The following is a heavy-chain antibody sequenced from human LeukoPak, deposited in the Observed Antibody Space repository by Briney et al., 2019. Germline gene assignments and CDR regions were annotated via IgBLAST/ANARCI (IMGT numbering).Heavy chain of an antibody. V-gene: IGHV3-33*01. Sequence: GRSLRLSCAASGFTFSSYGMHWVRQAPGKGLEWVAVIWYDGSNKYYADSVKGRFTISRDNSKNTLYLQMNSPRAEDTAVYYCARDAPGDYPLGWGQGTLVTVSS. CDR2: IWYDGSNK. J-gene: IGHJ4*02. CDR3: ARDAPGDYPLG. CDR1: GFTFSSYG. D-gene: IGHD4-17*01.